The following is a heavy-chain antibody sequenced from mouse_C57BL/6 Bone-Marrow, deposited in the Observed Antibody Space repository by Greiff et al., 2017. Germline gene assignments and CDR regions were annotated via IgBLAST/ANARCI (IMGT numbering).Heavy chain of an antibody. J-gene: IGHJ2*01. CDR3: ARKYYYGSSQYYFDY. CDR2: ISDGGSYT. Sequence: DVMLVESGGGLVKPGGSLKLSCAASGFTFSSYAMSWVRQTPEKRLEWVATISDGGSYTYYPDNVKGRFTISRDNAKNNLYLQMSHLKSEDTAMYYCARKYYYGSSQYYFDYWGQGTTLTVSS. D-gene: IGHD1-1*01. CDR1: GFTFSSYA. V-gene: IGHV5-4*03.